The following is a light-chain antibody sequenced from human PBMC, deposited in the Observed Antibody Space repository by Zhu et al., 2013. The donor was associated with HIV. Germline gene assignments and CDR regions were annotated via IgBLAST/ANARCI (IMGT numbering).Light chain of an antibody. CDR1: QSISSN. CDR3: QHYNKWSPIT. CDR2: GAS. V-gene: IGKV3-15*01. Sequence: EIVMTQSPATLSVSPGERATLSCRASQSISSNLAWYQQKPGQAPRLLIFGASTRATGIPARFSGSGSGTEFTLIISSLQSEDFAVYYCQHYNKWSPITFGQGTRLEIK. J-gene: IGKJ5*01.